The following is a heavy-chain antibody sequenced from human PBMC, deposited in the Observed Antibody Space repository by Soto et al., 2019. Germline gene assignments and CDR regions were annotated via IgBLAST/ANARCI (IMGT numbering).Heavy chain of an antibody. D-gene: IGHD3-3*01. J-gene: IGHJ4*02. CDR3: AKDRAMYYDFWSGYYGVDY. CDR2: ISGSGGST. CDR1: GFTFSSYA. V-gene: IGHV3-23*01. Sequence: GGSLRLSCAASGFTFSSYAMSWVRQAPGKGLEWVSAISGSGGSTYYADSVKGRFTISRDNSKNTLYLQMNSLRAEDTAVYYCAKDRAMYYDFWSGYYGVDYWGQGTLVTVSS.